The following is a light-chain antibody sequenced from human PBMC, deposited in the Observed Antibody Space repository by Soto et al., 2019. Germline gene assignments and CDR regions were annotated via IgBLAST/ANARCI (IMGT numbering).Light chain of an antibody. J-gene: IGKJ4*01. CDR2: DAS. Sequence: EIVLTQSPATLSLSPGARATLSCRASQSVSSYLAWYQQKPGPAPRLLIYDASNRATGIPAMFSGSGSGTAFTLTISSLAPEDFADYYCQQRSNWLTFGGGTKVEIK. CDR1: QSVSSY. V-gene: IGKV3-11*01. CDR3: QQRSNWLT.